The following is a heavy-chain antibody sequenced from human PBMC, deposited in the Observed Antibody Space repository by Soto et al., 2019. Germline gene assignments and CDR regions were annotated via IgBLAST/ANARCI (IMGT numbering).Heavy chain of an antibody. D-gene: IGHD3-10*01. CDR2: ISSSSSYT. J-gene: IGHJ6*02. Sequence: PGGSLRLSCAASGFTFSDYYMSWIRQAPGKGLEWVSYISSSSSYTNYADSVKGRFTISRDNAKNSLYLQMNSLRAEDTAVYYCARDLVIGSSRADGYGMDVWGQGTTVTVSS. CDR3: ARDLVIGSSRADGYGMDV. CDR1: GFTFSDYY. V-gene: IGHV3-11*05.